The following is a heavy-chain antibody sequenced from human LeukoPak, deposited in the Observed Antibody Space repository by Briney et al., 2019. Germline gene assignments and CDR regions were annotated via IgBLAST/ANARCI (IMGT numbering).Heavy chain of an antibody. CDR2: IYYVGGT. CDR3: ARDGYSPNWFDP. CDR1: GFTFSSYI. V-gene: IGHV4-39*02. D-gene: IGHD2-21*01. J-gene: IGHJ5*02. Sequence: KSGGSLRLSCAASGFTFSSYIMNWVRQPPGKGLEWIGSIYYVGGTYYNPSLKSRVTISVDTSKNQFSLKLSSVTAADTALYYCARDGYSPNWFDPWGQGTLVTVSP.